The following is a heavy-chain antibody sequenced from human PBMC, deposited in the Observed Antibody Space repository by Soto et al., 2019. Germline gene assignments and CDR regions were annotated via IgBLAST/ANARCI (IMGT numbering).Heavy chain of an antibody. CDR1: GSTFSSYA. Sequence: GASVKVSCKASGSTFSSYAISWVRQAPGQGLEWMGGIIPIFGTANYAQKFQGRVTITADESTSTAYMELSSLRSEDTAVYYCTADIVATINRYWGQGTLVTVSS. V-gene: IGHV1-69*13. J-gene: IGHJ4*02. CDR2: IIPIFGTA. D-gene: IGHD5-12*01. CDR3: TADIVATINRY.